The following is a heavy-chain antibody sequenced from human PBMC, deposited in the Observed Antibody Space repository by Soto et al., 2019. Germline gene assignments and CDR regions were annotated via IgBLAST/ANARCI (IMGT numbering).Heavy chain of an antibody. CDR3: ARRYTSSWDNWFDP. J-gene: IGHJ5*02. CDR1: GDSISTYY. D-gene: IGHD6-13*01. V-gene: IGHV4-59*08. CDR2: IHYSGTT. Sequence: SETLSLTCTVSGDSISTYYWSWIRQPPGKGLEWIGNIHYSGTTNYNPSLKSRVTISVDTSKNQFSLKLTSVTAADTAVYYCARRYTSSWDNWFDPWGQGTLVTVSS.